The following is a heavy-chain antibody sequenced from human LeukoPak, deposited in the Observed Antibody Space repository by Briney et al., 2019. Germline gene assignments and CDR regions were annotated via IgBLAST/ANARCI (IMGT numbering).Heavy chain of an antibody. CDR3: ARGDYSNYVGYYYGMDV. V-gene: IGHV3-66*02. CDR2: IYSGGST. D-gene: IGHD4-11*01. J-gene: IGHJ6*02. CDR1: GFTVSSNY. Sequence: GGSLRLSCAASGFTVSSNYMSWVRQAPGKGLEWVSVIYSGGSTYYADSVKGRFTISRDNSKNTLYLQMNSLRAEDTAVYYCARGDYSNYVGYYYGMDVWGQGTTVTVSS.